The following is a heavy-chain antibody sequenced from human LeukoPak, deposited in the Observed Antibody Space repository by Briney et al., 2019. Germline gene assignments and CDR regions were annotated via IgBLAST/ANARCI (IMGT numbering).Heavy chain of an antibody. CDR1: GFTVSSNY. J-gene: IGHJ4*02. CDR3: ARGQFRLSDYDSSAFDY. CDR2: TYSNGRT. Sequence: GGSLRLSCAASGFTVSSNYMSWVRQAPGKGLEWVSVTYSNGRTYYADSVKGRFTISRDNSKNTLYLQMISLRAEDTAVYSCARGQFRLSDYDSSAFDYWGQGTLVTVSS. V-gene: IGHV3-66*03. D-gene: IGHD3-22*01.